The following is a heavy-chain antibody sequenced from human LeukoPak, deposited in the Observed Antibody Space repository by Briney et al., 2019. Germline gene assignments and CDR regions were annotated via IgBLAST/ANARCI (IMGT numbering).Heavy chain of an antibody. CDR2: IIPIFGTA. V-gene: IGHV1-69*05. D-gene: IGHD2-2*01. CDR1: GGTFSSYA. Sequence: GASVKVSCKASGGTFSSYAISWVRQAPGQGLEWMGGIIPIFGTANYAQKFQGRVTITTDESTSTAYMELSSLRSEDTAVYYCVTCSTSCYLGAFDIWGQGTMVTVSS. J-gene: IGHJ3*02. CDR3: VTCSTSCYLGAFDI.